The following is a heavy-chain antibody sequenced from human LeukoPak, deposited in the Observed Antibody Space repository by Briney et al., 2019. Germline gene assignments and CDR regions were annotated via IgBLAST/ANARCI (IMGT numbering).Heavy chain of an antibody. CDR1: GFTFSSYS. D-gene: IGHD2-21*01. J-gene: IGHJ4*02. V-gene: IGHV3-21*01. CDR3: ARDLRRADC. CDR2: ISSSSSYI. Sequence: GGSLKLSCSASGFTFSSYSMNWVRKAPGKGLERVSSISSSSSYIYYADSVKGRSTISRDNARNSLYLQMNSLRAEDTAVYYCARDLRRADCWGQGTLVTVSS.